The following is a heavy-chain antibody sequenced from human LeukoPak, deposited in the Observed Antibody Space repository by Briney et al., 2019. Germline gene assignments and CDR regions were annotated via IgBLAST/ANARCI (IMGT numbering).Heavy chain of an antibody. Sequence: ASVKVSCKPSGYTFTSYGIGWVRQAPGQGLEWMGWISAYNGNTNYVQKFQDRVTMTTDTSTSTAYMELRSLRSDDTAVYYCARDKSTSWYYFVYWGQGTLVIVSS. D-gene: IGHD6-13*01. CDR2: ISAYNGNT. CDR3: ARDKSTSWYYFVY. J-gene: IGHJ4*02. V-gene: IGHV1-18*01. CDR1: GYTFTSYG.